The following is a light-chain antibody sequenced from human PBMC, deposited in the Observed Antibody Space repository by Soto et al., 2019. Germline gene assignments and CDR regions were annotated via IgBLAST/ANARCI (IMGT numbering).Light chain of an antibody. CDR3: QQYGSSPET. CDR1: QTVSSNF. J-gene: IGKJ1*01. Sequence: EIVLTQSPATLSLSPGERATLSCRASQTVSSNFLAWYQQRPGQAPRLLIYGASSRATGIPDRFSGSGSGTDFTLTISRLEPEDLAVYYCQQYGSSPETFGQGTRWIS. CDR2: GAS. V-gene: IGKV3-20*01.